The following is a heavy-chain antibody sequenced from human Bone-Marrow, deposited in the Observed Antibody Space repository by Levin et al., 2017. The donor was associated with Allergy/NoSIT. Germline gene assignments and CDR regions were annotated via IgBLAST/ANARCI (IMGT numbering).Heavy chain of an antibody. CDR2: FIHSGST. CDR1: GGSFSGYY. Sequence: SETLSLTCAVYGGSFSGYYWTWIRQPPGKGLEWIGEFIHSGSTNYSPSLKSRVTISVDTSKSQFSLKLSSVTAADTAVYYCVAAAAGTTLDIWGQGTMVIVSS. CDR3: VAAAAGTTLDI. J-gene: IGHJ3*02. V-gene: IGHV4-34*12. D-gene: IGHD6-13*01.